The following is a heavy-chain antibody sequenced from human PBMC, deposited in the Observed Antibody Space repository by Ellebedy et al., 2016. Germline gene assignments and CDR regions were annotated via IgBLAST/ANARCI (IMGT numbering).Heavy chain of an antibody. D-gene: IGHD2-2*01. V-gene: IGHV4-59*11. J-gene: IGHJ5*02. Sequence: SETLSLTXTVSGASITNHYWAWIRQPPGKRLEWIGYIYYSGSTNYNPSLKSRVTISVDTSKNQFSLKLSSVTAADTAVYYCARVKYPVVVPAAILGWFDPWGQGTLVTVSS. CDR2: IYYSGST. CDR1: GASITNHY. CDR3: ARVKYPVVVPAAILGWFDP.